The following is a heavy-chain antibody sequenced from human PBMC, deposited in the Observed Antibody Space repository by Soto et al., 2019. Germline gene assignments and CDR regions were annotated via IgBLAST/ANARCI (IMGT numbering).Heavy chain of an antibody. D-gene: IGHD3-10*01. V-gene: IGHV4-59*01. J-gene: IGHJ5*02. CDR1: GGSISSYY. CDR3: ARDLTRTYGSGSLGFDP. CDR2: IYYSGST. Sequence: PSETLSLTCTVSGGSISSYYWSWIRQPPGKGLEWIGYIYYSGSTNYNPSLKSRVTISVDTSKNQFSLKLSSVTAADTAVYYCARDLTRTYGSGSLGFDPWGQGTLVTVSS.